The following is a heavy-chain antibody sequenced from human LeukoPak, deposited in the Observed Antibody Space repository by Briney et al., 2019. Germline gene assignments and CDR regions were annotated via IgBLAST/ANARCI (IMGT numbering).Heavy chain of an antibody. D-gene: IGHD6-19*01. V-gene: IGHV3-23*01. CDR1: GFTFSSYA. Sequence: PGGSLRLSCAASGFTFSSYAMSWVRQAPGKGLEWVSAISGSGGSTYYADSVKGRFTISRDNSENTLYLQMNSLRAEDTAVYYCAKTNQQWLPYGMDVWGQGTTVTVSS. J-gene: IGHJ6*02. CDR3: AKTNQQWLPYGMDV. CDR2: ISGSGGST.